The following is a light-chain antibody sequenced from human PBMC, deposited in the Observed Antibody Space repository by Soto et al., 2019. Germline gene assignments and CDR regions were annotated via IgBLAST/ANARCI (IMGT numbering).Light chain of an antibody. CDR1: NTDVGQDKS. Sequence: QSVLTQPASVSGSRGQSITISCVGRNTDVGQDKSVSWYQQGPGKAPKLLIFEVTNRPSGVSSRFSGSRSGNTASLTISGLQPDDEGDYFCVSYTDPDTLVFGTGTKLTVL. J-gene: IGLJ1*01. CDR3: VSYTDPDTLV. CDR2: EVT. V-gene: IGLV2-14*01.